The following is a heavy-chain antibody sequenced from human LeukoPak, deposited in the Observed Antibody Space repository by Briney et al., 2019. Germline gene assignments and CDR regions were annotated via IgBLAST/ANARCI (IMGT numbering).Heavy chain of an antibody. V-gene: IGHV1-18*01. J-gene: IGHJ6*03. CDR2: ISAYNGNT. CDR3: ARDQVFWAPNNPTYYYYMDV. Sequence: ASVRVSCKASGYTFTSYGISWVRQAPGQGLEWMGWISAYNGNTNYAQKLQGRVTMTTDTSTSTAYMELRSLRSDDTAVYYCARDQVFWAPNNPTYYYYMDVWGKGTTVTVSS. CDR1: GYTFTSYG. D-gene: IGHD1/OR15-1a*01.